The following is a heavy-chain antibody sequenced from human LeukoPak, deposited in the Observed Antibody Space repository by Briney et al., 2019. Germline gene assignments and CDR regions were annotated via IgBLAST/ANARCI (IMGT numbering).Heavy chain of an antibody. Sequence: GGSLRLSCAASGFTFSSYWMSWVRQAPGKGLEWVANIKQDGSEKYYVDSVKGRFTISRDNAKNSLYLQMNSLRADDTAVYYCARARVGYCSGGSCYSIGYWGQGTLVTVSS. CDR2: IKQDGSEK. V-gene: IGHV3-7*01. CDR1: GFTFSSYW. CDR3: ARARVGYCSGGSCYSIGY. J-gene: IGHJ4*02. D-gene: IGHD2-15*01.